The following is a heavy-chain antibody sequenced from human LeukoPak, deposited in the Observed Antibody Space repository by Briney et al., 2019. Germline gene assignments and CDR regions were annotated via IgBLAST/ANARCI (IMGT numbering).Heavy chain of an antibody. V-gene: IGHV3-30-3*01. CDR3: ARDCCGEWYFFDS. CDR1: GFTFSSYA. Sequence: PGGSLRLSCAASGFTFSSYAMSWVRQAPGKGLEWVAVISSGGSDKFYADSVKGRFTVSRDNSKNTLYLQMNSLRVEDTAVYYCARDCCGEWYFFDSWGQGTLITVSS. CDR2: ISSGGSDK. J-gene: IGHJ4*02. D-gene: IGHD3-10*01.